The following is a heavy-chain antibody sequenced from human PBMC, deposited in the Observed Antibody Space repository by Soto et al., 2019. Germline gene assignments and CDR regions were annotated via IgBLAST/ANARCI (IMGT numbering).Heavy chain of an antibody. CDR2: ISYDGSDK. CDR1: GFIFSNYG. Sequence: QVQPVESGGGVVQPGRSLRLSCAASGFIFSNYGMHWVRQAPGKGLEWVAVISYDGSDKYYADSVKGRFTISRDKSKNTLYVQMNSLRREDTAVYYCARETVDTTLARFDYWGQGTLVTVSS. D-gene: IGHD5-18*01. CDR3: ARETVDTTLARFDY. V-gene: IGHV3-30*03. J-gene: IGHJ4*02.